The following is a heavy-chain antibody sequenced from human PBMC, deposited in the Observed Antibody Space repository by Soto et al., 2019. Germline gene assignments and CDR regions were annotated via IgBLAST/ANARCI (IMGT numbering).Heavy chain of an antibody. CDR1: GGSISRGGYY. V-gene: IGHV4-39*01. Sequence: SETLSLTCPVSGGSISRGGYYWGWIRQPPGKGLEWIGSIYYSGSTYYNPSLKSRVTISVDTSKNQFSLKLSSVTAADTAVYYCASPKIAFYNWFDPWGQGTLVTVSS. CDR3: ASPKIAFYNWFDP. J-gene: IGHJ5*02. CDR2: IYYSGST. D-gene: IGHD3-3*02.